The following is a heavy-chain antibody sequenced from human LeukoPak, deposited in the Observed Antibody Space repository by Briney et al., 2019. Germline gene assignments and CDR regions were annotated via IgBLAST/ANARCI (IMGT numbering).Heavy chain of an antibody. V-gene: IGHV4-39*01. CDR2: IYYSGST. Sequence: PSETLSLTCTVSGGSISTDNCYWGWIRQPPGKGLEWIGSIYYSGSTYYNPSLKSRVTISVDTSKNQFSLKLSSVTAADTAVYYCARALLGVVIQYFDYWGQGTLVTVSS. CDR1: GGSISTDNCY. J-gene: IGHJ4*02. D-gene: IGHD3-3*01. CDR3: ARALLGVVIQYFDY.